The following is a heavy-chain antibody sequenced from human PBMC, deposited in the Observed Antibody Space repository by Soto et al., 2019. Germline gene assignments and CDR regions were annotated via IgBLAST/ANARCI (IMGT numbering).Heavy chain of an antibody. D-gene: IGHD2-21*02. CDR1: GYSFTSYW. CDR2: IYPGDSDT. Sequence: GESLKMSCNGYGYSFTSYWIGWVRQMPGKGLEWMGIIYPGDSDTRYSPSFQGQVTISADKSISTAYLQWSSLKASDTAMYYCARRLCGGGCYSSASYYYYGMDVWGQGTTVTVSS. V-gene: IGHV5-51*01. CDR3: ARRLCGGGCYSSASYYYYGMDV. J-gene: IGHJ6*02.